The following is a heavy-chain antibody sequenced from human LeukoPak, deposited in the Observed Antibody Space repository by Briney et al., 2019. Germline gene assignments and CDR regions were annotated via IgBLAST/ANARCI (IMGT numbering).Heavy chain of an antibody. V-gene: IGHV4-59*08. CDR2: IYYSGST. CDR3: AGAQWELLPWYFDL. J-gene: IGHJ2*01. D-gene: IGHD1-26*01. CDR1: GGSISSYY. Sequence: SETLSLTFTVSGGSISSYYWSWIRQPPGKGLEWIGYIYYSGSTNYNPSLKSRVTISVDTSKNQFSLKLSSVTAADTAVYYCAGAQWELLPWYFDLWGRGTLVTVSS.